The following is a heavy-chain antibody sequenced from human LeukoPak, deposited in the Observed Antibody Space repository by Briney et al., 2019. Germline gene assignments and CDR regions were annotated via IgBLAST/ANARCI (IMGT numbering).Heavy chain of an antibody. CDR1: GGSISSSSYY. V-gene: IGHV4-39*07. J-gene: IGHJ4*02. CDR2: IYYSGST. Sequence: PSETLSLTCTVSGGSISSSSYYWGWIRQPPGKGLEWIGSIYYSGSTYYNPSLKSRVTISVDTSKNQFSLKLSSVPAADTAVYYCASIPRARHQRGDYWGQGTLVTVSS. CDR3: ASIPRARHQRGDY. D-gene: IGHD1-26*01.